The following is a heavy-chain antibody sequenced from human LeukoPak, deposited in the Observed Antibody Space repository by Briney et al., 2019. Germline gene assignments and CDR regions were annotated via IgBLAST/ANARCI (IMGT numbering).Heavy chain of an antibody. D-gene: IGHD2-2*01. CDR3: ARELPTNIVVVPAAGSWGALDI. V-gene: IGHV3-7*01. Sequence: GGSLRLSCAASGFTFSSYWMSWVRQAPGKGLEWVANIKQDGSEKYYVDSVKGRFTISRDNAKNSLYLQMNSLRAEDTAVYYCARELPTNIVVVPAAGSWGALDIWGQGTMVTVSS. CDR2: IKQDGSEK. CDR1: GFTFSSYW. J-gene: IGHJ3*02.